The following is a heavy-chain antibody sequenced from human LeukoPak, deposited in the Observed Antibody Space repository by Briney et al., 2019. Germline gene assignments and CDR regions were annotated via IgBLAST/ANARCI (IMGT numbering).Heavy chain of an antibody. D-gene: IGHD4-23*01. CDR1: GYTLTELS. CDR3: TSDDYGRNSAKTADFDY. Sequence: ASVKVSCKVSGYTLTELSMHWVRQAPREGLDWVGGFDPEDGETVYAQKFQGRVTMTEDTSTDTAYMELSSLRSDDTAVYYCTSDDYGRNSAKTADFDYWGQGTLVTVSS. J-gene: IGHJ4*02. V-gene: IGHV1-24*01. CDR2: FDPEDGET.